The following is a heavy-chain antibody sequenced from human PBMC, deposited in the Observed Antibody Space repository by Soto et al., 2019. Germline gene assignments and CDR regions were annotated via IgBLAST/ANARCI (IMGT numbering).Heavy chain of an antibody. D-gene: IGHD1-26*01. CDR3: AGGGVGASGYFDY. V-gene: IGHV3-53*01. J-gene: IGHJ4*02. Sequence: EVQLVESGGGLIQPGESLRLSCAASGFNISTNYMSWVRQAPGKGLEWVSVFYSDGRTYYADSVKGRFTISRDTSKNTRYLLMNNLRAEDTAVYYCAGGGVGASGYFDYWGQGTLVTVSS. CDR1: GFNISTNY. CDR2: FYSDGRT.